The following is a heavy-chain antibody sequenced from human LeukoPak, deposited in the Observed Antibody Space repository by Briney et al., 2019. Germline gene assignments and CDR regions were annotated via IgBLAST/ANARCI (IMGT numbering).Heavy chain of an antibody. CDR1: GFSLNSHW. V-gene: IGHV3-7*03. D-gene: IGHD3-16*01. Sequence: GGSLRLSCAASGFSLNSHWMNWARQAPGKGLEWVASINHNGNVNYYVDSVKGRFTISRDNAKNSLYLQMSNLRAEDTAVYFCARGVGLDVWGQGATVTVSS. CDR3: ARGVGLDV. J-gene: IGHJ6*02. CDR2: INHNGNVN.